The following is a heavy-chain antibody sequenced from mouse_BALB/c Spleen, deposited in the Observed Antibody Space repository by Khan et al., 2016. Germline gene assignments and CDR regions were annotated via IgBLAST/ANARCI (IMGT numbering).Heavy chain of an antibody. V-gene: IGHV9-3-1*01. CDR3: DRYRDSCDSSKYFDF. CDR1: GYTFTNYG. J-gene: IGHJ1*01. CDR2: IITYSGES. Sequence: QIQLVQSGPELKRPGKTVKISCKASGYTFTNYGINWVMQAPGKGLKWMGWIITYSGESTYADDFKGRFAFSFETSANTVYLQINNLKNEDTATXFEDRYRDSCDSSKYFDFWGAGTTVTVSS. D-gene: IGHD1-1*01.